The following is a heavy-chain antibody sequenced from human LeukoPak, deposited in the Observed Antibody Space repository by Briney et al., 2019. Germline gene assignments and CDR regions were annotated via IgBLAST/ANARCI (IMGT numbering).Heavy chain of an antibody. Sequence: GGSLRLSCAASGFTFSTYAMSWVRQAPGKGLEWVSPISRNGDNTFYADSVKGRFTISRDNSKNTLYLQMNSLRAEDTAVYYCARVHYGDYDDYYGMDVWGQGTTVTVSS. CDR2: ISRNGDNT. CDR3: ARVHYGDYDDYYGMDV. J-gene: IGHJ6*02. D-gene: IGHD4-17*01. CDR1: GFTFSTYA. V-gene: IGHV3-23*01.